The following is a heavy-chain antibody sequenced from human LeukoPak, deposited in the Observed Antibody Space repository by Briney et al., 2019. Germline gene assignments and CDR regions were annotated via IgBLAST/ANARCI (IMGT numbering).Heavy chain of an antibody. Sequence: SETLSLTCTVSGGSISSSSYYWGWIRQPPGKGLEWIGSIYYSGSTYYNPSLKSRVTISVDTSKNQFSLKLSSVTAADTAVYYCARLYYCSSTSCYYGVGNYWGQGTLVTVSS. CDR3: ARLYYCSSTSCYYGVGNY. D-gene: IGHD2-2*01. CDR2: IYYSGST. V-gene: IGHV4-39*01. CDR1: GGSISSSSYY. J-gene: IGHJ4*02.